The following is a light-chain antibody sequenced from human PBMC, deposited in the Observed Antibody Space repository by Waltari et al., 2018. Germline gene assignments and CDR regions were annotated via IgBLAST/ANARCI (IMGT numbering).Light chain of an antibody. CDR2: RNK. CDR1: SSDIEGSY. J-gene: IGLJ3*02. CDR3: ATWDDILRTPL. V-gene: IGLV1-47*01. Sequence: QSVLTQPPSASGTPGQRVTISCSGSSSDIEGSYVYWYQQFPGAAPKLLIYRNKQRPSSVPDLLSGSNFGSSASLAISGLRSEDEADYYCATWDDILRTPLFGGGTKLTVL.